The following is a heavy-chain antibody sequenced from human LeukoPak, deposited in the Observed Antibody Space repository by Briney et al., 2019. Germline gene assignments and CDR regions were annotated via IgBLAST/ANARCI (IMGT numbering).Heavy chain of an antibody. CDR2: IYHSGST. J-gene: IGHJ4*02. Sequence: PSGTLSLTCAVSGGSISSSNWWSWVRQPPGKGLEWIGEIYHSGSTNYNPSLKSRVTISVDKSKKQFSLQLNSVTPEDTAVYYCAREEPQNYGSGSYYKTPSYFDYWGQGTLVTVSS. V-gene: IGHV4-4*02. CDR3: AREEPQNYGSGSYYKTPSYFDY. D-gene: IGHD3-10*01. CDR1: GGSISSSNW.